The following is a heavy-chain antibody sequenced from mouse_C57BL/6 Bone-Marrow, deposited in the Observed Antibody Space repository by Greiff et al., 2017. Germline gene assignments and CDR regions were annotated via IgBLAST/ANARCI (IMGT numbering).Heavy chain of an antibody. V-gene: IGHV1-59*01. CDR1: GYTFTSYW. Sequence: QVQLQQPGAELVRPGTSVTLSCKASGYTFTSYWMHWVKQRPGQGLEWIGVIDPSDSYTNYNQKFRGKATLTVDTSSSTAYMQLSSLTSEDSAVYYCARAPAYWGQGTLVTVSA. CDR2: IDPSDSYT. CDR3: ARAPAY. J-gene: IGHJ3*01.